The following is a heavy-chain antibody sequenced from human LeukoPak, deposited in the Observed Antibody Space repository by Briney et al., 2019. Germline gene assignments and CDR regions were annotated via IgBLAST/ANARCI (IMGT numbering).Heavy chain of an antibody. Sequence: RGSLRLSCAASGFTFDDYGMSWVRQVPGKGLEWVSGINWNGGSTGYADSVKGRFTISRDNAKNSLYLQMNSLRAEDTAVYYCAREEWELLCYYYYYMDVWGKGTTVTVSS. V-gene: IGHV3-20*04. D-gene: IGHD1-26*01. CDR3: AREEWELLCYYYYYMDV. CDR2: INWNGGST. J-gene: IGHJ6*03. CDR1: GFTFDDYG.